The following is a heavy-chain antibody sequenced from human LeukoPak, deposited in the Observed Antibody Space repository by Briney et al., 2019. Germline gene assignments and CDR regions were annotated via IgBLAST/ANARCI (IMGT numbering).Heavy chain of an antibody. CDR2: ISGSGDGT. V-gene: IGHV3-23*01. D-gene: IGHD2-21*02. CDR3: AREDCDVGAVCSSLLDH. Sequence: PGGSLRLSCAASGFTFSSYAMSWVRQAPGKGLEWVSVISGSGDGTYYADSVKGRFTISRDNSKNTLYLQMNNLRAEDTAVYYCAREDCDVGAVCSSLLDHWGRGTLVTVSS. J-gene: IGHJ4*02. CDR1: GFTFSSYA.